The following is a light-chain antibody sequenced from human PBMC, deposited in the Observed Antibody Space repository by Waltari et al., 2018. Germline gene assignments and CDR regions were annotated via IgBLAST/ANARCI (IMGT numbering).Light chain of an antibody. J-gene: IGKJ3*01. CDR1: QSVSSN. V-gene: IGKV3-15*01. CDR2: GAS. CDR3: QQYNNWPPRGVT. Sequence: EIVMTQSPATLSVSPGERATLPCRASQSVSSNLAWYQQKPGQAPRLLIYGASTRATGIPARFSGSGSGTEFTLTISSMQSEDFAVYYCQQYNNWPPRGVTFGPGTKVDIK.